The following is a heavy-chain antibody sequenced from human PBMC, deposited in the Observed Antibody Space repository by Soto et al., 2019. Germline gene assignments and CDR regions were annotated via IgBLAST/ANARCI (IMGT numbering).Heavy chain of an antibody. D-gene: IGHD2-21*02. CDR2: INPILDST. CDR1: GIMSSGYG. V-gene: IGHV1-69*09. Sequence: QEQVVQSGPAMKEPGSSVKVSCRASGIMSSGYGFSWVRQAPGQGLEWVGMINPILDSTHYAQNLQGRVSLSADKSRDTAYLEVTSLRLEDTAIYFCATMKRARLYSWGRGTVVTVSS. CDR3: ATMKRARLYS. J-gene: IGHJ4*02.